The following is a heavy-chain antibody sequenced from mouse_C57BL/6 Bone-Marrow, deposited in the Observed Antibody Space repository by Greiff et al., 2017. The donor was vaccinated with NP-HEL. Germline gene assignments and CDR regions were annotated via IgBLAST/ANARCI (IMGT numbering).Heavy chain of an antibody. CDR3: ARRGSSYGWFAY. J-gene: IGHJ3*01. D-gene: IGHD1-1*01. CDR2: INPGSGGT. CDR1: GYAFTNYL. V-gene: IGHV1-54*01. Sequence: VQLVESGAELVRPGTSVKVSCKASGYAFTNYLIEWVKQRPGQGLEWIGVINPGSGGTNYNEKFKGKATLTADKSSSTAYMQLSSLTSEDSAVYFCARRGSSYGWFAYWGQGTLVTVSA.